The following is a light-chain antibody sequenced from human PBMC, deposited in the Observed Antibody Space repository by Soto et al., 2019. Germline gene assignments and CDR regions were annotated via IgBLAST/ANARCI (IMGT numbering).Light chain of an antibody. Sequence: ALRMTQSPSSLSASTGDRVTITCRASQGISSYLAWYQQKPGKAPKLLIYAASTLQSGVPSRFSGSGSGTDFTLTISCLQSEDCATYYCQRYYSYPHTFGRGTKLEIK. V-gene: IGKV1-8*01. CDR1: QGISSY. J-gene: IGKJ2*01. CDR2: AAS. CDR3: QRYYSYPHT.